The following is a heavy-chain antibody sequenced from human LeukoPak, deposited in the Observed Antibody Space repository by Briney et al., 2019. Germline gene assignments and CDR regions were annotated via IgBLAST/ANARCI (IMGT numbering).Heavy chain of an antibody. Sequence: SQTLSLTCTVSGGSISSGGYYWSWIRQHPGEGLEWIGYIFYSGSTYYNPSLKSRVTISVDTSKNQFSLKLSSVTAADTAVYYCARLTGTHPHWYFDLWGRGALVTVSS. CDR1: GGSISSGGYY. CDR2: IFYSGST. V-gene: IGHV4-31*03. D-gene: IGHD1-7*01. CDR3: ARLTGTHPHWYFDL. J-gene: IGHJ2*01.